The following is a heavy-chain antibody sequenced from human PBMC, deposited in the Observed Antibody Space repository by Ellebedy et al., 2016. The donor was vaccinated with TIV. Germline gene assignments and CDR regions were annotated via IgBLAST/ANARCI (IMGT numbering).Heavy chain of an antibody. CDR2: ISYDGSNK. D-gene: IGHD3-3*01. Sequence: GESLKISXAASGFTFSSYWMSWARQAPGKGLEWVAVISYDGSNKYYADSVKGRFTISRDNSKNTLYLQMNSLRAEDTAVYYCAKDGAEGYYDFPVRFDPWGQGTLVTVSS. CDR1: GFTFSSYW. V-gene: IGHV3-30*18. J-gene: IGHJ5*02. CDR3: AKDGAEGYYDFPVRFDP.